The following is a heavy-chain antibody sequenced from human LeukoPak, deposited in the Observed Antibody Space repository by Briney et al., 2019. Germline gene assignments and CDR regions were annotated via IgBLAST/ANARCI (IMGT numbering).Heavy chain of an antibody. CDR3: ARQHYYGSGSYYFGFDY. CDR2: IYTSGST. J-gene: IGHJ4*02. D-gene: IGHD3-10*01. CDR1: GGSISSYY. Sequence: SETLSLTRTVSGGSISSYYWSWIRQPPGKGLEWIGYIYTSGSTNYNPSLKSRVTISVDTSKNQFSLKLSSVTAADTAVYYCARQHYYGSGSYYFGFDYWGQGTLVTVSS. V-gene: IGHV4-4*09.